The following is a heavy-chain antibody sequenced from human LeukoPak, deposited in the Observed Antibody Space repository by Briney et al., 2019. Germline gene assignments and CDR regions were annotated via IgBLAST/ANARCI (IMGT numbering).Heavy chain of an antibody. CDR1: GYSISSGYY. Sequence: PSETLSLTCSVSGYSISSGYYWGWIRQPPGKELEWIGNIYHSGSTYYNPSLKSRVTISVDTSKNQFSLTLSSVTAADTAVYYCARAPPPAGYSDHWGQGTLVTVSS. V-gene: IGHV4-38-2*02. J-gene: IGHJ4*02. CDR3: ARAPPPAGYSDH. CDR2: IYHSGST.